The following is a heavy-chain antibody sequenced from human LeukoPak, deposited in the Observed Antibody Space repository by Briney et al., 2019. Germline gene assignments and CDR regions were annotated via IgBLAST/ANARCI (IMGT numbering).Heavy chain of an antibody. D-gene: IGHD4-23*01. V-gene: IGHV3-15*01. J-gene: IGHJ4*02. CDR1: GFTFSNAW. CDR2: IKSKTDGGTT. CDR3: TTDYGGNFDD. Sequence: GGSPRLSCAASGFTFSNAWMSWVRQAPGTGLEWVGRIKSKTDGGTTDYAAPVKGRFAISRDDSKNTLYLQMNSLKTEETAVYYCTTDYGGNFDDWGQGTLVTVSS.